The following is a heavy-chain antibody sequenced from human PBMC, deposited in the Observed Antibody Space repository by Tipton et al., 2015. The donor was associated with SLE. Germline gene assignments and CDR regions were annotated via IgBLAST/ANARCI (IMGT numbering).Heavy chain of an antibody. D-gene: IGHD6-13*01. V-gene: IGHV4-59*12. CDR1: GGSISTYY. CDR3: AREAAATGRDLDY. CDR2: IYYGGST. J-gene: IGHJ4*02. Sequence: TLSLTCTVSGGSISTYYWTWIRQPPGRGLEWIGYIYYGGSTNYNPSLKSRVTMSVDSSKNQVSLKLSSVTAADTAVYYCAREAAATGRDLDYWGQGTLVTVSS.